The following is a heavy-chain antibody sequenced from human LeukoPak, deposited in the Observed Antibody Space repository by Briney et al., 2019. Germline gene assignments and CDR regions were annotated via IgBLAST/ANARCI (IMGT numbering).Heavy chain of an antibody. D-gene: IGHD1-1*01. V-gene: IGHV3-30-3*01. CDR1: GFTFSSYA. J-gene: IGHJ4*02. CDR3: ARVWGGTGTTPGLFDY. CDR2: ISYDGSNK. Sequence: PGRSLRLSCAASGFTFSSYAMHWVRQAPGKGLEWVAVISYDGSNKYYADSVKGRFTISRDNSKNTLYLQMNGLRAEDTAVYYCARVWGGTGTTPGLFDYWGQGTLVTVSS.